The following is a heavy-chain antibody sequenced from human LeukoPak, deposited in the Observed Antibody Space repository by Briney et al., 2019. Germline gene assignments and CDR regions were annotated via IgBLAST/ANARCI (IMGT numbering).Heavy chain of an antibody. CDR3: AIIAVAGTLLDY. V-gene: IGHV4-59*01. J-gene: IGHJ4*02. D-gene: IGHD6-19*01. Sequence: SETLSLTCTVSGGSISSYYWSWIRQPPGKGLEWIGYIYYSGSTNYNPSLKSRVTISVDTSKNQFSLKLSSVTAADTAVYYCAIIAVAGTLLDYWGQGPLVTVSS. CDR1: GGSISSYY. CDR2: IYYSGST.